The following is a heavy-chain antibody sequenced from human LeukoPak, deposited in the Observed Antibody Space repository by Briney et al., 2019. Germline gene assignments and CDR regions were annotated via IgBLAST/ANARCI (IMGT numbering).Heavy chain of an antibody. J-gene: IGHJ4*02. Sequence: GESLKISRKGSGYSFTTYWIGWVRQMPGKGLEWMGITYPGDSETRYSPSFQGQVTISADKSISTAYLQWSSLKASDTAMYYCVRSRGYSYGYSYYFDYWGQGTLVTVSS. CDR1: GYSFTTYW. CDR2: TYPGDSET. V-gene: IGHV5-51*01. D-gene: IGHD5-18*01. CDR3: VRSRGYSYGYSYYFDY.